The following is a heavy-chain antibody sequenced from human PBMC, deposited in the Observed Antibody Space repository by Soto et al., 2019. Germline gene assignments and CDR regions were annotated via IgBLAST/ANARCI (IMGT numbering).Heavy chain of an antibody. Sequence: GGSLRLSCAVSGFTLSNYLMHWVRQAPGKGLVWVSRINSDGSSTTYADSVKGRFTVSRDNARNTVWLQMNSLRAEDTAVYYCATDPGHSNVILEYWGQGSLVTVSS. CDR1: GFTLSNYL. D-gene: IGHD4-4*01. V-gene: IGHV3-74*01. CDR2: INSDGSST. J-gene: IGHJ4*02. CDR3: ATDPGHSNVILEY.